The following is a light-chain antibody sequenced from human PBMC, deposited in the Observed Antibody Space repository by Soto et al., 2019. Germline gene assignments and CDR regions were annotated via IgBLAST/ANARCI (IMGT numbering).Light chain of an antibody. J-gene: IGKJ5*01. Sequence: DIPMIQSPSTLSAPVGDIVTITCRASQSISSWLAWYQQKPGKAPKLLLYKASSLESGVPSRFSGRGPGTEFTLTIRTLQTDDFATDDCQQYNCYSSTFGKGTRLEIK. CDR2: KAS. CDR3: QQYNCYSST. V-gene: IGKV1-5*03. CDR1: QSISSW.